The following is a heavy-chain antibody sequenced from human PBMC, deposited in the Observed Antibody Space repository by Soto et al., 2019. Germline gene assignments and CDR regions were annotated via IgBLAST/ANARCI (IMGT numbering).Heavy chain of an antibody. V-gene: IGHV3-23*01. CDR1: GFTFSSYA. CDR3: ANIFEDDAFDI. D-gene: IGHD2-21*01. J-gene: IGHJ3*02. Sequence: GGSLRLSCAASGFTFSSYAMSWVRQAPGKGLELVSAISGSGGCTYYADSVKGRFTISRDNSKNTLYLQMNSLRAEDTAVYYCANIFEDDAFDIWGQGTMVTVSS. CDR2: ISGSGGCT.